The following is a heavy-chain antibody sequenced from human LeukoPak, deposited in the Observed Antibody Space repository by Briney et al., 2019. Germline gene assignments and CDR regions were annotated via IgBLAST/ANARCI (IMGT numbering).Heavy chain of an antibody. Sequence: SVKVSCKASGGTFSSHAISWVRQAPGQGLEWMGGIIPIFGTAKYAQKFQGRVTITADESTSTAYMELNSLRSEDTAEYYCARDSSEFRSLIPHWGQGTLVTVSS. V-gene: IGHV1-69*13. CDR2: IIPIFGTA. CDR1: GGTFSSHA. CDR3: ARDSSEFRSLIPH. J-gene: IGHJ1*01. D-gene: IGHD2-21*01.